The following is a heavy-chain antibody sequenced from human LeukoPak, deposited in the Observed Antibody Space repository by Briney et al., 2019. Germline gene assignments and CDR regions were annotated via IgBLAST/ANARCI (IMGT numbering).Heavy chain of an antibody. V-gene: IGHV3-11*04. J-gene: IGHJ4*02. CDR2: ISSGGSTI. CDR1: GFTFSDYY. CDR3: ARVQRGIAVALDY. Sequence: GGSLRLSCAASGFTFSDYYMSWIRQAPGKGLEWVSYISSGGSTIYYADSVKGRFTISRDNVKNLLYLQMNSLRAEDTAVYYCARVQRGIAVALDYWGQGTLATVSS. D-gene: IGHD6-19*01.